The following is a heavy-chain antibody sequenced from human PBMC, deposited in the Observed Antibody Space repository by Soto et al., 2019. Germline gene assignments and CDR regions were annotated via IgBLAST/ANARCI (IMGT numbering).Heavy chain of an antibody. CDR1: GGTFSSYA. Sequence: GASVKVSCKASGGTFSSYAISWVRQAPGQGLEWMGGIIPIFGTANYAQKFQGRVTITADESTSTAYMELSSLRSEDTAVYYCARDNDSMSGYFDYWGQGTLVTVSS. CDR3: ARDNDSMSGYFDY. D-gene: IGHD3-22*01. CDR2: IIPIFGTA. V-gene: IGHV1-69*13. J-gene: IGHJ4*02.